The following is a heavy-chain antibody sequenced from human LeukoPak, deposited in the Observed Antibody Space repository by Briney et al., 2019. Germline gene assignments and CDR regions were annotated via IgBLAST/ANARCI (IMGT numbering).Heavy chain of an antibody. CDR1: GLIFRNYW. D-gene: IGHD3-10*01. J-gene: IGHJ4*02. Sequence: GGSLRLSCAAAGLIFRNYWMGWVRQAPGKGLEWVANINEDGSEKYYVDSVKGRFIISRDNAKNSLYLQMNILRAEDTAVFYCLSGSGHCGQGSLVTVSS. V-gene: IGHV3-7*01. CDR3: LSGSGH. CDR2: INEDGSEK.